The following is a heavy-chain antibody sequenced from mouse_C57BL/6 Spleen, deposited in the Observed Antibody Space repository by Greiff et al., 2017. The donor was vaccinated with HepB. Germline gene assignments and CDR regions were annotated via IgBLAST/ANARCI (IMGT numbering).Heavy chain of an antibody. Sequence: VQLQQSGAELVRPGASVTLSCKASGYTFTDYEMHWVKQTPVHGLEWIGAIDPETGGTAYNQKFKGKAILTADKSSSTAYMELRSLTSEDSAVYYCTRSHYGSSSVYAMDCWGQGTSVTVSS. D-gene: IGHD1-1*01. CDR2: IDPETGGT. CDR1: GYTFTDYE. CDR3: TRSHYGSSSVYAMDC. V-gene: IGHV1-15*01. J-gene: IGHJ4*01.